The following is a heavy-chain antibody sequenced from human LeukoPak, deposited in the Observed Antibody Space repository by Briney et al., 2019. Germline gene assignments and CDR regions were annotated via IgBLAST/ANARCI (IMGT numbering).Heavy chain of an antibody. Sequence: ASVKVSCKASGYTFTSDGISWVRQAPGQGLEWMGWISAYNGNTNYAQKLQGRVTMTTDTSTTTAYMELRSLRSDDTAVSYCARSGSSWYGDFFDYWGQGTLVTVSS. CDR2: ISAYNGNT. V-gene: IGHV1-18*01. CDR3: ARSGSSWYGDFFDY. J-gene: IGHJ4*02. CDR1: GYTFTSDG. D-gene: IGHD6-13*01.